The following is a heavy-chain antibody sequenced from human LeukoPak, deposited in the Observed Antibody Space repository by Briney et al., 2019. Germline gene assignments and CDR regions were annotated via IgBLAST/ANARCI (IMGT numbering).Heavy chain of an antibody. V-gene: IGHV1-46*01. J-gene: IGHJ4*02. CDR3: ARSGKQQLYYFDY. Sequence: ASVKVSCKASGYTFTSYYMHWVRQAPGQGLEWMGMINPSGGSTNYAQKFQGRVTITADESTSTAYMELSSLRSEDTAVYYCARSGKQQLYYFDYWGQGTLVTVSS. CDR2: INPSGGST. CDR1: GYTFTSYY. D-gene: IGHD6-13*01.